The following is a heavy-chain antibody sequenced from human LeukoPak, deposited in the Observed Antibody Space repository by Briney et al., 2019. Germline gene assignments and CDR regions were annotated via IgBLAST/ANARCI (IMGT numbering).Heavy chain of an antibody. D-gene: IGHD6-19*01. V-gene: IGHV3-23*01. CDR3: AKPISGGLAVTAGWFDP. J-gene: IGHJ5*01. CDR2: INANSGTR. CDR1: GFAFRFFA. Sequence: PGGSLRLSCEASGFAFRFFAMSWLRQRPGKGREGCSTINANSGTRSYAASVRGRFTISRDNSKNTVYLQLNTLRAEDTAVYYCAKPISGGLAVTAGWFDPWGQGTLVVVSS.